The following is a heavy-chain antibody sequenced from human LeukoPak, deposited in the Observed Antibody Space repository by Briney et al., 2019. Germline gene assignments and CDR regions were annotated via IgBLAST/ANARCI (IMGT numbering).Heavy chain of an antibody. Sequence: LPGGSLRLSCAASGFTFSRYAMSWVPQAPGKGLEWVAVISYDGSNEYYADSVKGRFTISRDNSKNTLYLQMNSLGAEDTAVYYCARDRSLYYYYAMDVWGQGTTATVSS. V-gene: IGHV3-30-3*01. CDR3: ARDRSLYYYYAMDV. D-gene: IGHD2-15*01. J-gene: IGHJ6*02. CDR2: ISYDGSNE. CDR1: GFTFSRYA.